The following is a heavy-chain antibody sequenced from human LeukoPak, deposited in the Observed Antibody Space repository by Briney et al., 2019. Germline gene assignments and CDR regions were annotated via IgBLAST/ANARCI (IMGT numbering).Heavy chain of an antibody. CDR1: GGTFSSYA. J-gene: IGHJ3*02. CDR3: ARDSAEQLADAFDI. V-gene: IGHV1-69*06. Sequence: SVKVSCKASGGTFSSYAISWVRQAPGQGLEWMGGIIPIFGTANYAQKFQGRVTITADKSTSTAYMELSSLRSEDTAVYYCARDSAEQLADAFDIWGQGTMVTVSS. CDR2: IIPIFGTA. D-gene: IGHD6-13*01.